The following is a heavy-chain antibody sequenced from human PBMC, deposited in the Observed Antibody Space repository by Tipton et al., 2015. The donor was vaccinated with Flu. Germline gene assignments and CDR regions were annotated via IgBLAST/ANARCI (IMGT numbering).Heavy chain of an antibody. CDR2: INPSGGST. D-gene: IGHD3-22*01. CDR3: ARFPKANYYDSSALDY. Sequence: QLVQSGAEVKKPGASVKVSCKASGYTFTSYYMHWVRQAPGQGLEWMGIINPSGGSTSYAQKFQGRVTMTRDTSTSTVYMELSSLRSEDTAVYYCARFPKANYYDSSALDYWGQGTLVTVSS. J-gene: IGHJ4*02. CDR1: GYTFTSYY. V-gene: IGHV1-46*01.